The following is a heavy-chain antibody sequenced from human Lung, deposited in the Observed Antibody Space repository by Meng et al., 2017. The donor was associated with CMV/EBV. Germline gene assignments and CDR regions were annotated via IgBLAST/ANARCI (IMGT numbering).Heavy chain of an antibody. CDR1: GGSISSSSYY. D-gene: IGHD3-16*02. Sequence: SETXSLXCTVSGGSISSSSYYWGWIRQPPGKGLEWIGSIYYSGSTYYNPSLKSRVTISVDTSKNQFSLKLSSVTATDTAVYYCAREDYRSLYFDDWGQGTLVTFSS. CDR2: IYYSGST. V-gene: IGHV4-39*02. CDR3: AREDYRSLYFDD. J-gene: IGHJ4*02.